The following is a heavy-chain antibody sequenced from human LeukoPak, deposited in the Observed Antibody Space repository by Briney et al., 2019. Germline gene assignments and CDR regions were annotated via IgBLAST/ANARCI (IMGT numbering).Heavy chain of an antibody. Sequence: PGGSLRLSCAAPGFTFSSYAMSWVRQAPGKGLEWVSAISGSGGSTYYADSVKGRFTISRDNSKNTLYLQMNSLRAEDTAVYYCAKDLSGSLVGATIDYWGQGTLVTVSS. CDR1: GFTFSSYA. CDR2: ISGSGGST. D-gene: IGHD1-26*01. J-gene: IGHJ4*02. CDR3: AKDLSGSLVGATIDY. V-gene: IGHV3-23*01.